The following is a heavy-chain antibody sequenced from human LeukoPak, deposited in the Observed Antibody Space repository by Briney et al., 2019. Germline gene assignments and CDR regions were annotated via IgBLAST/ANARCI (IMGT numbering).Heavy chain of an antibody. D-gene: IGHD1-26*01. J-gene: IGHJ3*02. V-gene: IGHV1-69*13. Sequence: SVKVSCKASGGTFSSYAISWVRQAPGQGLEWMGGIIPIFGTANYAQKFQGRVTITADESTSTAYMELRSLRSDDTAVYYCARGGSYVAFDIWGQGTMVTVSS. CDR1: GGTFSSYA. CDR3: ARGGSYVAFDI. CDR2: IIPIFGTA.